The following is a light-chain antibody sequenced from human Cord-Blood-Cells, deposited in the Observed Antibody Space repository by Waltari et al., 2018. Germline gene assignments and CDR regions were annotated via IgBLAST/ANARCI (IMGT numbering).Light chain of an antibody. Sequence: QSALTQPRSVSGSPGQSVTIPCTGTSSDVGGCNHVSWYQQHPGKAPKLMIYDVSKRPSGVPDRFSGSKSGNTASLTISGLQAEDEADYYCCSYAGSYTRVFGGGTKLTVL. CDR3: CSYAGSYTRV. J-gene: IGLJ2*01. V-gene: IGLV2-11*01. CDR1: SSDVGGCNH. CDR2: DVS.